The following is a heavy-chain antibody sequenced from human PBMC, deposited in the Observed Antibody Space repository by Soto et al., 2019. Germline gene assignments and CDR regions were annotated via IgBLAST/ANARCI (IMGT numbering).Heavy chain of an antibody. D-gene: IGHD6-6*01. CDR3: ARDRGSSSSGKNY. J-gene: IGHJ4*02. Sequence: PGGSLRLSCAASGFTFSSYGMHWVRQAPGKGLEWVAVIWYDGSNKYYADSVKGRFTISRDNSKNTLYLQMNSLRAEDTAVYYCARDRGSSSSGKNYWGQGTLVTVLL. CDR2: IWYDGSNK. V-gene: IGHV3-33*01. CDR1: GFTFSSYG.